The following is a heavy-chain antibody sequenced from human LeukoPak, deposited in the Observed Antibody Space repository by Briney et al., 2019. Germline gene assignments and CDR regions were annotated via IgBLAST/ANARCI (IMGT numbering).Heavy chain of an antibody. D-gene: IGHD3-10*01. V-gene: IGHV1-69*13. CDR2: TIPIFGTA. Sequence: SVKVSCKASGGTFSSYAISWVRQAPGHGLEWMGGTIPIFGTANYAQKFQGRVTITADESTSTAYTELSSLRSEDTAVYYCARYYGSGSYPYYFDYWGQGTLVTVSS. J-gene: IGHJ4*02. CDR1: GGTFSSYA. CDR3: ARYYGSGSYPYYFDY.